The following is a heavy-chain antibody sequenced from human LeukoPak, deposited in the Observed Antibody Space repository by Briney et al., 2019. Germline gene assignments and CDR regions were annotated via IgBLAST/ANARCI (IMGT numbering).Heavy chain of an antibody. Sequence: PSETLSLTCTVSGGSISSSSYYWGWIRQPPRKGLEWIGSIYYSGSTYYNPSLKSRVTISVDTSKNQFSLKLSSVTAADTAVYYCARLPTVTFFDYWGQGTLVTVSS. D-gene: IGHD4-17*01. CDR2: IYYSGST. V-gene: IGHV4-39*07. CDR1: GGSISSSSYY. CDR3: ARLPTVTFFDY. J-gene: IGHJ4*02.